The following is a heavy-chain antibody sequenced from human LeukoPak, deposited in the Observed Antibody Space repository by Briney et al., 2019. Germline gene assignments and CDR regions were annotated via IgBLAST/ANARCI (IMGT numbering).Heavy chain of an antibody. D-gene: IGHD3-22*01. CDR2: ISSSGSTI. J-gene: IGHJ4*02. V-gene: IGHV3-48*03. CDR1: GFTFSSYE. CDR3: ARDTYYYDSSGYPPLDY. Sequence: GGSLRLSCAASGFTFSSYEMNWVRQAPGKGLEWVSYISSSGSTIYYADSVKGRFTISRDNAKNSLYLQMNSLRAEDTAVYYCARDTYYYDSSGYPPLDYWGQGTLVTVSS.